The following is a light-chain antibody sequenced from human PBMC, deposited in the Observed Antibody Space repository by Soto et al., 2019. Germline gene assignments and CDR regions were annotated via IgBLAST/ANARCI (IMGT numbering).Light chain of an antibody. CDR3: QQRKNWPPT. Sequence: EIVLTQSPATLSLSPGERATLSCRASQSVNIFLAWYQQKPGQAPRLLIYDASKRATGIPARFSGSGSGTYFTLTISSLETEDFAVYYCQQRKNWPPTFGGGTKVEIK. CDR1: QSVNIF. CDR2: DAS. V-gene: IGKV3-11*01. J-gene: IGKJ4*01.